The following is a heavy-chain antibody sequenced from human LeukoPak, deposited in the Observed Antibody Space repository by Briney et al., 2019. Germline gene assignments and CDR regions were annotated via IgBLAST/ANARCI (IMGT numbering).Heavy chain of an antibody. CDR1: GLTFTSYS. D-gene: IGHD1-26*01. CDR2: ISGGGGST. V-gene: IGHV3-23*01. CDR3: AKGGKWDVTPFDY. Sequence: PGGSLRLPCAASGLTFTSYSMNWVRQAPGKGLEWVSTISGGGGSTYYADSVKGRFTISRDNSKNTLYLQVNSLRAEDTAVYYCAKGGKWDVTPFDYWGQGTLVTVSS. J-gene: IGHJ4*02.